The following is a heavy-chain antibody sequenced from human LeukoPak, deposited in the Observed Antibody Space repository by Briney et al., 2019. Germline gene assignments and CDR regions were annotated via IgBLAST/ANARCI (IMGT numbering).Heavy chain of an antibody. J-gene: IGHJ3*02. Sequence: ASVKVSCKASGYTFTGYYIHWVRQAPGQGLKWMGWINPNSDGTNYAQEFQGRVTMTRDTSINTAYMDLRRLTSDDTAVYYCARDQGRLPAAILWDGLDIWGQGTMVTVSS. D-gene: IGHD2-2*02. CDR2: INPNSDGT. CDR3: ARDQGRLPAAILWDGLDI. CDR1: GYTFTGYY. V-gene: IGHV1-2*02.